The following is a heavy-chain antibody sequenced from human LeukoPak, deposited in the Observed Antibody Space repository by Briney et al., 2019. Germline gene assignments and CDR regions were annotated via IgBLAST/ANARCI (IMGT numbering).Heavy chain of an antibody. Sequence: GGSLRLSCAASGFTFSSYAMHWVRQAPGKGLEWVAVISYDGSNKYYADSVKGRFTISRDNSKNTLYLQMNSLRAEDTAVYYCAKDYGSGSYATKYYFDYWGQGTLVTVSS. V-gene: IGHV3-30*18. CDR1: GFTFSSYA. CDR2: ISYDGSNK. J-gene: IGHJ4*02. D-gene: IGHD3-10*01. CDR3: AKDYGSGSYATKYYFDY.